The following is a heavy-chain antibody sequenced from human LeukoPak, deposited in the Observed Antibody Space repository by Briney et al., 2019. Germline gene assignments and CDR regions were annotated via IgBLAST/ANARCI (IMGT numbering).Heavy chain of an antibody. Sequence: SQTLSLTCTVSGGSISSGGYYWSWIRQPPGKGLEWVGYIYHSGSTYYNPSLKSRVTISVDRSKNQFSLKLSSVTAAETAVYYCARDQARGGSYYEPVGLWYFDYWGQGTLVTVSS. V-gene: IGHV4-30-2*01. J-gene: IGHJ4*02. D-gene: IGHD1-26*01. CDR3: ARDQARGGSYYEPVGLWYFDY. CDR1: GGSISSGGYY. CDR2: IYHSGST.